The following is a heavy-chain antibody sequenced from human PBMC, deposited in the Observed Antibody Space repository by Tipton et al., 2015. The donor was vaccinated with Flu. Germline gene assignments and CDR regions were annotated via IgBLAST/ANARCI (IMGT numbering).Heavy chain of an antibody. J-gene: IGHJ5*02. Sequence: TLSLTCSVSGDSIGSDYFWGWIRQPPGKGLQWIGNVHRSGNTYYNPSLTSRVTISVDKSKNQFSLRLTSVTAADTAVYYCARDRWEYASGFDPWGQGTPVTVSP. CDR2: VHRSGNT. CDR1: GDSIGSDYF. V-gene: IGHV4-38-2*02. D-gene: IGHD6-19*01. CDR3: ARDRWEYASGFDP.